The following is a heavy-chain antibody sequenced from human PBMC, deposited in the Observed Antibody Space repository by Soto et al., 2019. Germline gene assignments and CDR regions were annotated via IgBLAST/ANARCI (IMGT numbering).Heavy chain of an antibody. V-gene: IGHV3-48*01. Sequence: EAHLVESGGGLVQPGRSRRLSCAASGFTFSSYAFNWVRQAPGKGLEWISYISVGSGSIFYADSVKGRFTISRDDAQNALDLQMNTLRAEDTAIYFCVRDDKWAFDIWGQGTTVIVSS. CDR3: VRDDKWAFDI. CDR1: GFTFSSYA. CDR2: ISVGSGSI. D-gene: IGHD1-26*01. J-gene: IGHJ3*02.